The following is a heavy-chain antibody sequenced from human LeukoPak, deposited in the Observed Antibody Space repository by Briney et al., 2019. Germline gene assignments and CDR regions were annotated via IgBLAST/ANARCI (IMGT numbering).Heavy chain of an antibody. Sequence: GGSLRLSCAASGFTFSSYAMSWVRQAPGKGLEWVSAISGSGGSTYYADSVKGRFTISRDNSKNTLYLQMNSLRAEDTAVYYCAKVMGVYVGGQYYFDCRGQGTLVSVSS. J-gene: IGHJ4*02. V-gene: IGHV3-23*01. CDR1: GFTFSSYA. CDR3: AKVMGVYVGGQYYFDC. CDR2: ISGSGGST. D-gene: IGHD5/OR15-5a*01.